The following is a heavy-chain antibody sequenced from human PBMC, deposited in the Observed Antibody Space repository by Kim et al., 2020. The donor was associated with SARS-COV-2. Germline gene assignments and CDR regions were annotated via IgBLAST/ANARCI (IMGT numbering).Heavy chain of an antibody. CDR3: AGGPARNYFDY. Sequence: TTYNPSLVRRVTISFDTSKNHFSLRLTSVTVGDTAVYYCAGGPARNYFDYWGQGSLVTVSS. CDR2: T. J-gene: IGHJ4*02. V-gene: IGHV4-61*03. D-gene: IGHD3-16*01.